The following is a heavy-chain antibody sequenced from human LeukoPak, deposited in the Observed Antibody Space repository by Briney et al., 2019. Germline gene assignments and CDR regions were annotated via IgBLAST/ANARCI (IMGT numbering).Heavy chain of an antibody. D-gene: IGHD3-22*01. J-gene: IGHJ4*02. CDR2: IYPGDSDT. Sequence: GESLKISCKGSGYSFTSYWIGWVRQMPGKGLEWMGIIYPGDSDTRYSPSFQGQVTISADKSLSPAYLQWSSLTASDTAMYYCARLAPDYYDSSGYYPPDYWGQGTLVTVSS. CDR3: ARLAPDYYDSSGYYPPDY. V-gene: IGHV5-51*01. CDR1: GYSFTSYW.